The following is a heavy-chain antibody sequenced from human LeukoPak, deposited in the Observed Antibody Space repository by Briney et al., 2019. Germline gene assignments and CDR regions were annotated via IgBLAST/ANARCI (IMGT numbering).Heavy chain of an antibody. CDR1: GFTFSSYG. Sequence: GRSLRLSCAASGFTFSSYGMHWVRQAPGKGLEWVAVIRYDGSNKYYADSVKGRFTISRDNSKNTLYLQMNSLRAEDTAVYYCARDAGYCSGGSCYPGQFDYWGQGTLVTVSS. J-gene: IGHJ4*02. CDR3: ARDAGYCSGGSCYPGQFDY. V-gene: IGHV3-33*01. CDR2: IRYDGSNK. D-gene: IGHD2-15*01.